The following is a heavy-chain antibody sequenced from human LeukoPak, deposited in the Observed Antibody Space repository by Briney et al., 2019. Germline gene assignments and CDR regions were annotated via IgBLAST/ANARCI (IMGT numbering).Heavy chain of an antibody. Sequence: ASVKVSCKASGYTFTSYYMHWVRQAPGQGLEWMGIINPSGGSTSYAQKFQGRVTMTRDTSTSTVYMELSSLRSEDTAVYYCARDKQQLVRGNWFDPWGQGTLVTASS. CDR3: ARDKQQLVRGNWFDP. D-gene: IGHD6-13*01. V-gene: IGHV1-46*01. CDR1: GYTFTSYY. CDR2: INPSGGST. J-gene: IGHJ5*02.